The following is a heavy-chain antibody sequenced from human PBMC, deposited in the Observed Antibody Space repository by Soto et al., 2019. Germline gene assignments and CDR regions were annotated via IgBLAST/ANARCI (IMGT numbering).Heavy chain of an antibody. CDR2: ISPYNDDT. J-gene: IGHJ6*02. CDR1: CYTFSSYG. V-gene: IGHV1-18*01. CDR3: ARGGYYDSSGSRNYHYYGMDV. D-gene: IGHD3-22*01. Sequence: ASVKVSCKASCYTFSSYGINWVRQAPGQGLEWLGWISPYNDDTKYAQMLQGRVTMTTDTSSRTAYMALRSLRSDDTAVYFCARGGYYDSSGSRNYHYYGMDVWGQGTTVTVSS.